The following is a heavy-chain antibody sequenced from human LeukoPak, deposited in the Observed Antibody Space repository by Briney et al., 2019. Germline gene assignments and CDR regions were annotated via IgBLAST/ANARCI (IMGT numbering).Heavy chain of an antibody. CDR2: LIVGNGNQ. V-gene: IGHV3-48*01. CDR1: GFVFSSYG. J-gene: IGHJ4*01. D-gene: IGHD4-23*01. Sequence: GGSLRLSCAASGFVFSSYGMSWVRQAPGKGLEWVSFLIVGNGNQHYADSVKGRFTISRDDAKNSLYLQMNSLRAEDTAVYYCARDRNGGSFDYWGHGTLVTVSS. CDR3: ARDRNGGSFDY.